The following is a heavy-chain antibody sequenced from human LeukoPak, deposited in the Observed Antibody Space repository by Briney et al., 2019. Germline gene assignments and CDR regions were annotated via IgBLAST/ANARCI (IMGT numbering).Heavy chain of an antibody. V-gene: IGHV4-61*01. CDR1: GGSVSSGSYY. Sequence: SETLSLTCTVSGGSVSSGSYYWSWIRQPPGKGLEWIGYIYYSGSTNYNPSLKSRVTISVDTSKNQFSLKLSSVTAADTAVYYCARAPSAYYFDYWGQGTLVTVSS. CDR3: ARAPSAYYFDY. J-gene: IGHJ4*02. CDR2: IYYSGST.